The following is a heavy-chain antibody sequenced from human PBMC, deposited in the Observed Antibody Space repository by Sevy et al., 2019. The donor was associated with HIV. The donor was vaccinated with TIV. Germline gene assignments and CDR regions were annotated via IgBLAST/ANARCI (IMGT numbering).Heavy chain of an antibody. CDR3: ARVEEDYVLWTCRDLTVFDY. CDR2: ISSSSSYI. D-gene: IGHD3-16*02. Sequence: GGSLRLSCAVSGFTFSSYTMNWVRQAPGKGLEWVSSISSSSSYIYYADSVKGRFTISRDNAKNSQYLQMNGLRAEDMAVSYCARVEEDYVLWTCRDLTVFDYWGQGTLVTVSS. CDR1: GFTFSSYT. J-gene: IGHJ4*02. V-gene: IGHV3-21*01.